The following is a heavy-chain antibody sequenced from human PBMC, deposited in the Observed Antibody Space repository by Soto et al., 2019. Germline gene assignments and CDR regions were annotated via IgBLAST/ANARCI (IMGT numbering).Heavy chain of an antibody. CDR1: GFTFTSSA. Sequence: ASVKVSCKASGFTFTSSAVQWVRQARGQRLEWIGWIVVGSGNTNYAQKFQERVTITRDMSTSTAYMELSSLRSEDTAVYYCAADHTYCGGDCYSPSWFDPWGQGTLVTVSS. D-gene: IGHD2-21*02. CDR2: IVVGSGNT. CDR3: AADHTYCGGDCYSPSWFDP. V-gene: IGHV1-58*01. J-gene: IGHJ5*02.